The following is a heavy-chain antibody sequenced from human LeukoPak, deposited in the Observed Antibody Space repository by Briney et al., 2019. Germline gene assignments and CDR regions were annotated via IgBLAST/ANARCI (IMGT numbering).Heavy chain of an antibody. J-gene: IGHJ4*02. V-gene: IGHV1-69*13. CDR1: GGTFSSYA. Sequence: SVKVSCKASGGTFSSYAISWVRQAPGQGLEWMGGIIPIFGTANYAQKFQGRVTITADESTSTAYMELSSLRSEDTAVYYCARDKRYCSSTRCSYYFDYWGQGTLVTVSS. CDR3: ARDKRYCSSTRCSYYFDY. CDR2: IIPIFGTA. D-gene: IGHD2-2*01.